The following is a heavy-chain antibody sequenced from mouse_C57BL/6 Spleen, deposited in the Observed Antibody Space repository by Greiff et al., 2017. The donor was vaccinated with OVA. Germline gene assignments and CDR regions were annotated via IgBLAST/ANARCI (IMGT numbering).Heavy chain of an antibody. V-gene: IGHV1-81*01. D-gene: IGHD1-3*01. J-gene: IGHJ4*01. CDR3: ARGKLNDYAMDY. CDR2: IYPRSGNT. Sequence: QVQLKESGAELARPGASVKLSCKASGYTFTSYGISWVKQRTGQGLEWIGEIYPRSGNTYYNEKFKGKATLTADKSSSTAYMELRSLTSEDSAVYFCARGKLNDYAMDYWGQGTSVTVSS. CDR1: GYTFTSYG.